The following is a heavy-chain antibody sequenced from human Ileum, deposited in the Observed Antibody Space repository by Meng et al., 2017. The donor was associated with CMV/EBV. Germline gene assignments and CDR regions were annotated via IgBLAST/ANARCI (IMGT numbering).Heavy chain of an antibody. CDR2: FSTSSSYI. CDR3: ARDQDKSGSYYIDS. CDR1: GFTFSSYS. Sequence: GESLKISCAASGFTFSSYSMTWVRQAPGKGLEWVSSFSTSSSYIFYADSVKGRFTISRDNAKNSLYLQMNSLRAEDTAVYYCARDQDKSGSYYIDSWGQGTLVTVSS. D-gene: IGHD1-26*01. J-gene: IGHJ4*02. V-gene: IGHV3-21*01.